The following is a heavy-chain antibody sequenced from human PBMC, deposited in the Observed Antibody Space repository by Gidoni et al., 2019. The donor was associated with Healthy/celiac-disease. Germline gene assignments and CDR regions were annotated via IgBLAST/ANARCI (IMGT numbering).Heavy chain of an antibody. V-gene: IGHV3-23*01. CDR3: AKHDCSSTSCHELKYYYYYGMDV. J-gene: IGHJ6*02. CDR2: ISGSGGST. CDR1: GFTFSSYA. D-gene: IGHD2-2*01. Sequence: EVQLLESGGGLVQPGGSLRLSCAASGFTFSSYAMSWVRQAPGKGLGWVSAISGSGGSTYYADSVKGRFTISRDNSKNTLYLQMNSLRAEDTAVYYCAKHDCSSTSCHELKYYYYYGMDVWGQGTTVTVSS.